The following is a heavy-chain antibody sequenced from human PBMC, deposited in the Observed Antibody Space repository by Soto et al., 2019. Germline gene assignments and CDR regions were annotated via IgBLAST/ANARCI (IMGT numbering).Heavy chain of an antibody. V-gene: IGHV1-69*01. J-gene: IGHJ6*02. Sequence: QVQLVQSGAEVKKPGSSVKVSCKAPGGTFSSYAISWVRQAPGQGLEWMGGIIPIFGTANYAQKFQGRVTITADESTSTAYMELSSLRSEDTAVYYCARRITMVRGVIIHYGMDVWGQGTTVTVSS. CDR3: ARRITMVRGVIIHYGMDV. CDR1: GGTFSSYA. CDR2: IIPIFGTA. D-gene: IGHD3-10*01.